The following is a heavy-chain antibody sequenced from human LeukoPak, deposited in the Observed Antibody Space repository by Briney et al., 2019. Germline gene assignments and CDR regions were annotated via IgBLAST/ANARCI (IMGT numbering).Heavy chain of an antibody. CDR2: ISRESSYI. J-gene: IGHJ3*02. D-gene: IGHD2-2*01. CDR3: ARVNPQRPDCSSTSCFVDAFDI. Sequence: GGSLRLSCAASGFIFTSYSRNWVRQASGKGLEWISSISRESSYIYYADSVKGRFTISRDNAKNSLSLQMNSLRAEDTAVYYCARVNPQRPDCSSTSCFVDAFDIWGQGTMVTVSS. V-gene: IGHV3-21*01. CDR1: GFIFTSYS.